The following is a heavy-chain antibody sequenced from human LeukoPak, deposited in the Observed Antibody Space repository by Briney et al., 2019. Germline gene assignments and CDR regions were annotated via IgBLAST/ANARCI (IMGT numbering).Heavy chain of an antibody. CDR2: ISYDGSNK. CDR3: ARALDYGDYYYYYYGMDV. V-gene: IGHV3-30-3*01. D-gene: IGHD4-17*01. Sequence: GGSLRLSCAASGFTFSSYAMHWVRQAPGKGLEWVAVISYDGSNKYYADSVKGRFTISRDNSKNTLYLQMNSLRAEDTAVYYCARALDYGDYYYYYYGMDVWGQGTTVTVSS. CDR1: GFTFSSYA. J-gene: IGHJ6*02.